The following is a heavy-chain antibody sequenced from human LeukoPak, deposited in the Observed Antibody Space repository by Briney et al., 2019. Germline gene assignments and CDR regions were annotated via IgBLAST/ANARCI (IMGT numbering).Heavy chain of an antibody. D-gene: IGHD3-10*01. CDR1: GFTVSSNY. CDR2: IYSGGGT. Sequence: PGGSLRLSCAASGFTVSSNYMTWVRQAPGKGLGWVSVIYSGGGTYYSTSVKGRFTISRDNSKNTLYIQMNSLRAEDTAVYYCARVQYYYGSGVNWFDPWGQGTLVTVSS. CDR3: ARVQYYYGSGVNWFDP. V-gene: IGHV3-66*02. J-gene: IGHJ5*02.